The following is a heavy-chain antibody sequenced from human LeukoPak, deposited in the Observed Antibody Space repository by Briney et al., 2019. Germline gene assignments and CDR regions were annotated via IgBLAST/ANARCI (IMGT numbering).Heavy chain of an antibody. V-gene: IGHV3-11*03. D-gene: IGHD1-1*01. J-gene: IGHJ2*01. CDR2: ISTRGNYI. CDR1: GFSFSDYY. CDR3: ARPRTAWSSHWYFEI. Sequence: GVSLRLSCAASGFSFSDYYMSWIRQAPGKGLEWVSYISTRGNYIKHADSVKGRFTISRDNAKNSLFLRMSSLRVEDTAVYYCARPRTAWSSHWYFEIWGRGTLVTVSS.